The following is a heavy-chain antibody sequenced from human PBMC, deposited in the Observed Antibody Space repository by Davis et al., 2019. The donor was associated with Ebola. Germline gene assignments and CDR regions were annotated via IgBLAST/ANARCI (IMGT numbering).Heavy chain of an antibody. V-gene: IGHV4-38-2*02. Sequence: SETLSLTCTVSGQSISSDYFWGWIRQPPGKGLEWIASIYHSGSPYYNPSLKSRVTTSVDTSKNQFSLELSSVTAADTAVYYCARSGLSFGVVKYHYGMDVWGKGTTVTVSS. J-gene: IGHJ6*04. CDR3: ARSGLSFGVVKYHYGMDV. D-gene: IGHD3-3*01. CDR2: IYHSGSP. CDR1: GQSISSDYF.